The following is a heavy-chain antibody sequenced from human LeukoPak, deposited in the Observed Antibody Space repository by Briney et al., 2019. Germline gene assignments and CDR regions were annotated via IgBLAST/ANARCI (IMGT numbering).Heavy chain of an antibody. CDR1: GDSVSSNSAA. J-gene: IGHJ3*01. Sequence: SQTLSLTCAISGDSVSSNSAAWNWIRQSPSRGLEWLGRTYYRSKWYFDYAVSVKSRITINPDASKNQFSLQLNSVTPEDTAVYSCARGAVWDPGAFDVWGQGTMVTVSS. D-gene: IGHD1-26*01. CDR3: ARGAVWDPGAFDV. CDR2: TYYRSKWYF. V-gene: IGHV6-1*01.